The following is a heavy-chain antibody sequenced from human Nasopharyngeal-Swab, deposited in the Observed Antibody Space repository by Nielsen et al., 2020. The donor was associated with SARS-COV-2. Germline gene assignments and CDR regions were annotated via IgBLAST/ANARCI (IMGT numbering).Heavy chain of an antibody. J-gene: IGHJ5*02. Sequence: ASVKVSCKASGYTFTGYYMHWVRQAPGQGLEWMGWINPNSGGTNYAQKLQGRVTMTTDTSTSTAYMELRSLRSDDTAVYYCARGGGGTRRFDPWGQGTLVTVSS. CDR1: GYTFTGYY. D-gene: IGHD2-15*01. V-gene: IGHV1-2*02. CDR3: ARGGGGTRRFDP. CDR2: INPNSGGT.